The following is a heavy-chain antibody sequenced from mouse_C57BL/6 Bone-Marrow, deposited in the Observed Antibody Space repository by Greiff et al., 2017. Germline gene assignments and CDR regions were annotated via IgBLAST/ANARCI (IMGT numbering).Heavy chain of an antibody. CDR3: TGYGNYYY. CDR2: IDPENGDT. V-gene: IGHV14-4*01. CDR1: GFNIKDDY. D-gene: IGHD2-10*02. J-gene: IGHJ2*01. Sequence: EVKLVESGAELVRPGASVKLSCTASGFNIKDDYMHWVKQRPEQGLEWIGWIDPENGDTEYASKFQGKATITADTSSNTAYLQLSSLTSEDTDVXYCTGYGNYYYWGQCTTLTVSS.